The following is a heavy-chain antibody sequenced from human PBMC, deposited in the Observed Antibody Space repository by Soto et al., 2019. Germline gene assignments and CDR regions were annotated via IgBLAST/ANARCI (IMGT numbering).Heavy chain of an antibody. CDR1: GGSITSFY. CDR3: ARGEDAFFYYGLDV. V-gene: IGHV4-59*01. J-gene: IGHJ6*02. Sequence: SETLSLTCTVSGGSITSFYWSWIRRPPGKGLEWIAYIYDTGISGYTPSTSYNPSLKSRVTMSVDTSKSQFSLKLTSVTAADTAVYYCARGEDAFFYYGLDVWGQGITVTVSS. CDR2: IYDTGISGYTPST.